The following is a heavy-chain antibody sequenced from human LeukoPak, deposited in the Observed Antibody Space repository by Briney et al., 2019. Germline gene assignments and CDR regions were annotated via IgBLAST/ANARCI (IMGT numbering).Heavy chain of an antibody. CDR1: GYTFTSYY. J-gene: IGHJ6*02. D-gene: IGHD3-10*01. V-gene: IGHV1-2*04. CDR3: ARDGYYGSGTMDV. Sequence: GASVKVSCKASGYTFTSYYMRWVRQAPGQGLEWMGWINPNSGGTNYAQKFQGWVTMTRDTSISTAYMELSRLRSDDTAVYYCARDGYYGSGTMDVWGQGTTVTVSS. CDR2: INPNSGGT.